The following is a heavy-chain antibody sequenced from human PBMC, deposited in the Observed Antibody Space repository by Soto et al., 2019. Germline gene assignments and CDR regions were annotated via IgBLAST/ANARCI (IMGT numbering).Heavy chain of an antibody. J-gene: IGHJ4*02. D-gene: IGHD1-20*01. CDR3: ATSQKGYNWNYFDH. CDR1: GGSISGSYYY. V-gene: IGHV4-39*01. Sequence: PSETLSFTCAVSGGSISGSYYYWAWLRQSPGKGPEWIGSVFYTGFTSYNPSLESRVSVSVDTSKSQFSLKLSAVTAADTAVYYCATSQKGYNWNYFDHWGQGALVTVSS. CDR2: VFYTGFT.